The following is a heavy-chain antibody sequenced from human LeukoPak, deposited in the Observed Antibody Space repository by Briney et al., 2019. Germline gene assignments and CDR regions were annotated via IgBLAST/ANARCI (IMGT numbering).Heavy chain of an antibody. Sequence: TGGSLRLSCAASGFTFSSYAMSWVRQAPGKGLEWVSAISGSGGSTYYADSVRGRFTISRDNSKNTLYLQMNSLRAEDTAVYCCAKCFQLLRVMDVWGKGTTVTVSS. V-gene: IGHV3-23*01. D-gene: IGHD2-2*01. J-gene: IGHJ6*03. CDR2: ISGSGGST. CDR1: GFTFSSYA. CDR3: AKCFQLLRVMDV.